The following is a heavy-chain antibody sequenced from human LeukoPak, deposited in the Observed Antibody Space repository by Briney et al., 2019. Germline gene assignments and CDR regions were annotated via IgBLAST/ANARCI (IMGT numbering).Heavy chain of an antibody. Sequence: PSETLSLTCTVSGGSISSYYWSWIRQPPGKGLEWIGYIYYSGSTNYNPSLKSRVTISVDTSKNQFSLKLSSVPAADTAVYYCARGGAAADHYWYFDLWGRGTLVTVSS. J-gene: IGHJ2*01. V-gene: IGHV4-59*01. CDR1: GGSISSYY. D-gene: IGHD6-13*01. CDR2: IYYSGST. CDR3: ARGGAAADHYWYFDL.